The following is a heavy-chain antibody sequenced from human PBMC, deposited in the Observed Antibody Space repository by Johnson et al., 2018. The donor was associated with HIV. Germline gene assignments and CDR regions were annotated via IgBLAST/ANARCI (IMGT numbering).Heavy chain of an antibody. V-gene: IGHV3-30*03. CDR2: ISYDGSNT. Sequence: QVQLVESGGGVVQPGRSLRLSCAASGFSFGSSGLHWVRQAPGKGLEWVSIISYDGSNTYYAASVKGRFTLSRNNSKNTLYLQMTSRRAEDTAVYYCARDRGLDAFDIWGQGTMVTVSS. D-gene: IGHD3-10*01. CDR1: GFSFGSSG. J-gene: IGHJ3*02. CDR3: ARDRGLDAFDI.